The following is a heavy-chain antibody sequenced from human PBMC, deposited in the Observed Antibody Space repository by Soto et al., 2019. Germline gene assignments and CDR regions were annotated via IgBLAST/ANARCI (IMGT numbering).Heavy chain of an antibody. D-gene: IGHD3-10*01. CDR3: ASDPIRPYYYYYGMDV. CDR2: INPNSGGT. J-gene: IGHJ6*02. CDR1: GYTFTGYY. V-gene: IGHV1-2*02. Sequence: ASVKVSCKASGYTFTGYYMHWVRQAPGQGLEWMGWINPNSGGTNYAQKFQGRVTMTRDTSISTAYMEPSRLRSDDTAVYYCASDPIRPYYYYYGMDVWGQGTTVTVSS.